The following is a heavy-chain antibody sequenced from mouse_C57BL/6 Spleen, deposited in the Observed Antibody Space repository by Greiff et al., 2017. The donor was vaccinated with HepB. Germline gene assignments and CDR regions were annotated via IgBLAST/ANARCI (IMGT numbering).Heavy chain of an antibody. Sequence: VQLQQPGAELVRPGSSVKLSCKASGYTFTSYWMDWVKQRPGQGLEWIGNIYPSDSETHYNQKFKDKATLTVDKSSSTAYMQLSSLTSEDSAVYYCARGCYYYSSSYWYFDVWGTGTTVTVSS. CDR1: GYTFTSYW. J-gene: IGHJ1*03. D-gene: IGHD1-1*01. CDR3: ARGCYYYSSSYWYFDV. CDR2: IYPSDSET. V-gene: IGHV1-61*01.